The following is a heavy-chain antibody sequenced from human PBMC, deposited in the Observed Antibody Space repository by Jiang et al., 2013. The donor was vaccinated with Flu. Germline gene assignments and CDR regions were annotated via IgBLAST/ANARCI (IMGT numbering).Heavy chain of an antibody. CDR1: GYFIGDGYY. Sequence: LLKPSETLSLTCAVSGYFIGDGYYWAWIRHAPREGTGVDWEYVSGWERSLQPVLKSRVTISVDVSKNQFSLKMSSVTAADTAVYYCARDYCLSSGCLTNFDY. CDR2: VSGWER. CDR3: ARDYCLSSGCLTNFDY. D-gene: IGHD6-19*01. V-gene: IGHV4-38-2*02. J-gene: IGHJ4*01.